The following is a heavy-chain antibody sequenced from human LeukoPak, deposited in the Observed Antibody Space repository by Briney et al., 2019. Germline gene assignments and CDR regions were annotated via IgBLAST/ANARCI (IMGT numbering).Heavy chain of an antibody. D-gene: IGHD1-1*01. CDR3: ARGTGYTISGIG. CDR2: IIPILGIA. CDR1: GGTFSSYA. Sequence: VASVKVSCKASGGTFSSYAISWVRQAPGQGLEWMGRIIPILGIANYAQKFQGRVTITADKSTSTAYMELSSLRSEDTAVYYCARGTGYTISGIGWGQGTLVTVSS. V-gene: IGHV1-69*04. J-gene: IGHJ4*02.